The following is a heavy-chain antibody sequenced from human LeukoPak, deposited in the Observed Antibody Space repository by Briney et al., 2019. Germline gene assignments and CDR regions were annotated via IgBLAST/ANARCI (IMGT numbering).Heavy chain of an antibody. CDR3: ARAHHCLYRGCMGPGAYYYYYMDV. Sequence: PGGSLRLSCAASGFTFSSYAMHWVRQAPGKGLEYVSAISSNGGSTYYANSVKGRFTISGDNSKNTLYLQMGSLRAEDMAVYYCARAHHCLYRGCMGPGAYYYYYMDVWGKGTTVTVSS. CDR2: ISSNGGST. J-gene: IGHJ6*03. CDR1: GFTFSSYA. V-gene: IGHV3-64*01. D-gene: IGHD2-8*01.